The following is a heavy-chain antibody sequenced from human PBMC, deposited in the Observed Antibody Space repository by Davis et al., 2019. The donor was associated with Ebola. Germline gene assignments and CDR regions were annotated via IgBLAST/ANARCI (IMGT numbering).Heavy chain of an antibody. CDR1: GGSVSSGSYY. V-gene: IGHV4-61*01. Sequence: MPSETLSLTCTVSGGSVSSGSYYWSWIRQPPGKGLEWIGYIYYSGSTNYNPSLKSRVTISVDTSKNQFSLKLSSVTAADTAVYYCARVTYDFWSGYSDYWGQGTLVTVSS. CDR2: IYYSGST. CDR3: ARVTYDFWSGYSDY. J-gene: IGHJ4*02. D-gene: IGHD3-3*01.